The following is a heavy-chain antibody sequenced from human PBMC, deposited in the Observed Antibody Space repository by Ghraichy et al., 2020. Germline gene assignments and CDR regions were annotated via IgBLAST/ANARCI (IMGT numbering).Heavy chain of an antibody. CDR2: IYYSGST. D-gene: IGHD3-9*01. Sequence: SETLSLTCTVSGGSISSGGYYWSWIRQHPGKGLEWIGYIYYSGSTYYNPSLKSRVTISVDTSKNQFSLKLSSVPAADTAVYYLAREYYDILTGYYGRANAFYIWGQGTMVTVSS. CDR1: GGSISSGGYY. CDR3: AREYYDILTGYYGRANAFYI. V-gene: IGHV4-31*03. J-gene: IGHJ3*02.